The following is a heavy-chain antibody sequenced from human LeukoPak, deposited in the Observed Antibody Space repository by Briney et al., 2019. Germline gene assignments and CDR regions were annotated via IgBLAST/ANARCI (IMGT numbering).Heavy chain of an antibody. J-gene: IGHJ4*02. Sequence: GGSLRLSCAASGFTFSSYSMNWVRQAPGKGLEWVSSISSSSSYIHYADSVKGRFTISRDNAKNSLYLQMNSLRAEDTAVYYCARGNTGYSSGWYYFDYWGQGTLVTVSS. CDR3: ARGNTGYSSGWYYFDY. D-gene: IGHD6-19*01. V-gene: IGHV3-21*01. CDR1: GFTFSSYS. CDR2: ISSSSSYI.